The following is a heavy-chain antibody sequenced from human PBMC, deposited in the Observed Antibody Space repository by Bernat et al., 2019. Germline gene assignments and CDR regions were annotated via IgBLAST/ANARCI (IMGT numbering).Heavy chain of an antibody. CDR3: ARVGYCSGGSCYYHFDY. Sequence: QVQLVESGGGLVKPGGSLRLSCAASGFTFSDYYMSWIRQAPGKGLEWVSYISISSSYTNYADSVKGRFTISRDNAKNSLYLQMNSLRAEDTAVYYCARVGYCSGGSCYYHFDYWGQGTLVTVSS. CDR2: ISISSSYT. D-gene: IGHD2-15*01. V-gene: IGHV3-11*05. J-gene: IGHJ4*02. CDR1: GFTFSDYY.